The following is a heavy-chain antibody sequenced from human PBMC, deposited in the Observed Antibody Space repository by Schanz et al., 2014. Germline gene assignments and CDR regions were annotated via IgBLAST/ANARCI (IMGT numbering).Heavy chain of an antibody. CDR3: ALEHNSPSGAGQF. CDR2: IDPRDGAT. J-gene: IGHJ4*02. CDR1: GQTVSSYF. V-gene: IGHV1-46*03. Sequence: QVHVVQSGAVLKTPGASVNVSCKTSGQTVSSYFIQWVRQAPGQGLEWMGIIDPRDGATNYGVKSQERVTMAGDPSTTTVSIHLRGLRHAEQAVYYCALEHNSPSGAGQFCGQGTLITVSS. D-gene: IGHD1-1*01.